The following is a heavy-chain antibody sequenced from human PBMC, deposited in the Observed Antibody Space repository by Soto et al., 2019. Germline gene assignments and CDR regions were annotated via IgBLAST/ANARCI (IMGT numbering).Heavy chain of an antibody. J-gene: IGHJ4*02. CDR2: IYYSGST. V-gene: IGHV4-39*01. CDR1: GGSISSSSYY. D-gene: IGHD1-20*01. CDR3: ARHSSITGTTLMGFFPDY. Sequence: SETLSLTCTVSGGSISSSSYYWGWIRQPPGKGLEWIGSIYYSGSTYYNPSLKSRVTISVDTSKNQFSLKLSSVTAAATAVYYCARHSSITGTTLMGFFPDYWGQGTLVTVSS.